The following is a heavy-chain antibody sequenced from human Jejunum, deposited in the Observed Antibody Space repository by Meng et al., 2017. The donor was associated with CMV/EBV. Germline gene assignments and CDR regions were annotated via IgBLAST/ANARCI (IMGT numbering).Heavy chain of an antibody. CDR1: GFNLCGYA. V-gene: IGHV3-30*04. CDR3: ARDNWGETNYYGMDV. D-gene: IGHD7-27*01. Sequence: GFNLCGYAMHRVRQAPGKGLEWVAVTSYDGSTMYYADSVKGRFTVSRDNSKNTLFLQMNSLRAEDTAVYFCARDNWGETNYYGMDVWGQGTTVTVSS. J-gene: IGHJ6*02. CDR2: TSYDGSTM.